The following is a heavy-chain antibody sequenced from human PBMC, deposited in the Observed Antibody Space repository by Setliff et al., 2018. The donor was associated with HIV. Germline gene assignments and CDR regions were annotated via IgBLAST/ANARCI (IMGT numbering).Heavy chain of an antibody. Sequence: ASVKVSCKASGFNFTNYYIHWVRQAPGEGLEWVGVINASGDKTNYAQKFQGRVTITTDKSTSTAYMELSSLRSDDTAVYYCARTSLPSYDTLTGYYSPEPWGQGTLVTVAS. V-gene: IGHV1-46*01. CDR1: GFNFTNYY. CDR2: INASGDKT. CDR3: ARTSLPSYDTLTGYYSPEP. J-gene: IGHJ5*02. D-gene: IGHD3-9*01.